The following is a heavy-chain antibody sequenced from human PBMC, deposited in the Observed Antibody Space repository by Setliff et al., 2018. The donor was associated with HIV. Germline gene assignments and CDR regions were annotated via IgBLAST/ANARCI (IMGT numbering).Heavy chain of an antibody. CDR1: GVSVSSGGYY. CDR2: VYSTGTS. V-gene: IGHV4-31*03. J-gene: IGHJ1*01. D-gene: IGHD2-2*01. CDR3: ARGESTTWDLAEYFQH. Sequence: SETLSLTCTVSGVSVSSGGYYWSWIRQHPGKGLEWIGYVYSTGTSYFNPSLKSRITITVDTSKNHFSLKLGFVTAADTAVYYCARGESTTWDLAEYFQHWGHGTLVTVSS.